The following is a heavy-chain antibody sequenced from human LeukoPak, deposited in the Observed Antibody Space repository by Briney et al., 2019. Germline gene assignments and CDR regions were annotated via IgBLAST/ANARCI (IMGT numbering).Heavy chain of an antibody. CDR1: GYAFTGYY. CDR2: INPNNGGT. D-gene: IGHD5-18*01. CDR3: AKDLILGYSYGPGIIDH. J-gene: IGHJ4*02. V-gene: IGHV1-2*02. Sequence: GASVKVSCKASGYAFTGYYMHWVRQAPGQGLEWMGWINPNNGGTKYAQKFQGRVTMTRDTSISTAYVELSRLRSDDTAVYFCAKDLILGYSYGPGIIDHWGQGTLLTVSS.